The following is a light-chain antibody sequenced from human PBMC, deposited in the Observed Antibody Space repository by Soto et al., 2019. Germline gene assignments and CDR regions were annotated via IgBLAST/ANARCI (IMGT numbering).Light chain of an antibody. Sequence: EIVLTQSPGTLSLSPGERATLSCRASQSVGSSYLAWYQQKAGQSPRLLIYAASTRAAGIPDRFSGGGSGTDFTLTISRLEPEDFAVYYCRQYSSSPETFGQGTKVEIK. CDR1: QSVGSSY. CDR3: RQYSSSPET. V-gene: IGKV3-20*01. J-gene: IGKJ1*01. CDR2: AAS.